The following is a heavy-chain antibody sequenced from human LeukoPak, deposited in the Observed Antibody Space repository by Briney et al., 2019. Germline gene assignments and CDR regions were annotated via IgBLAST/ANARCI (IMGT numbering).Heavy chain of an antibody. CDR3: ARDRVVPAASVSYFDY. CDR2: IYTSGST. CDR1: GGSISSGSYY. Sequence: TLSLTCTVSGGSISSGSYYWSWIRQPAGKGLEWIGRIYTSGSTNYNPSLKSRVTISVDTSKNQFSLKLSSVTAADTAVYYCARDRVVPAASVSYFDYWGQGTPVTVSS. D-gene: IGHD2-2*01. J-gene: IGHJ4*02. V-gene: IGHV4-61*02.